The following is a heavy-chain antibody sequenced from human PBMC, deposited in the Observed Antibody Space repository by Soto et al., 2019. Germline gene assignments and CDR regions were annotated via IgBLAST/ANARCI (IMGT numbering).Heavy chain of an antibody. V-gene: IGHV3-7*03. Sequence: EVQLVESGGGLVQPGGSLRLSCAASGFTFSTYWMSWVRQAPGKGLEWVANIKQDGSESNYVDSVKGRFTISRDNAKNSLYLQMNSLRAEDTAVYYCAGHVWTWFDPWGQGTLVTVSS. D-gene: IGHD2-21*01. CDR3: AGHVWTWFDP. CDR1: GFTFSTYW. CDR2: IKQDGSES. J-gene: IGHJ5*02.